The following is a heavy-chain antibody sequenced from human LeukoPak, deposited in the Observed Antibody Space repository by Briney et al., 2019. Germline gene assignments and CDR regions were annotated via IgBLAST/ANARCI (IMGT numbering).Heavy chain of an antibody. V-gene: IGHV4-59*01. CDR2: IYYSGST. D-gene: IGHD4-17*01. CDR1: GGSISNYY. J-gene: IGHJ6*03. Sequence: SETLSLTCTVSGGSISNYYWSWIRQPPGKGLEWIGYIYYSGSTNYNPSLKSRVTISVDTSKNQFSLKLSSVTAADTAVYYCARGTTGYYYYMDVWGKGTTVTISS. CDR3: ARGTTGYYYYMDV.